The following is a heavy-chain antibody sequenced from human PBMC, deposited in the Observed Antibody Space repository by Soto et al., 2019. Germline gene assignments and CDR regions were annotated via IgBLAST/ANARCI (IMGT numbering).Heavy chain of an antibody. V-gene: IGHV4-4*02. Sequence: SETLSLTCAVSGGSISSANWWTWVRQPPGKGLEWIGEIYHGGSTSYNPSLKSRVTLSLDKFKNHFSLNLTSVTAADTAVYYCARLSFSYGVDVWGQGTTVTV. CDR3: ARLSFSYGVDV. J-gene: IGHJ6*02. CDR2: IYHGGST. CDR1: GGSISSANW.